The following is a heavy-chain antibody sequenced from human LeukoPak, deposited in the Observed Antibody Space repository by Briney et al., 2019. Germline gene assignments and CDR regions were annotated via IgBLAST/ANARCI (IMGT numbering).Heavy chain of an antibody. D-gene: IGHD2-21*01. CDR1: GYSFTDYY. V-gene: IGHV1-2*02. CDR2: INPNSGGT. J-gene: IGHJ5*02. Sequence: ASVKVSCKTSGYSFTDYYMHWVRQAPGQGLEWMGWINPNSGGTSSEQKFQGRVTMTSDTSITTVYMEVSWLTSDDTAIYYCARADRLHGGPYLIGPWGQGTLVTVSS. CDR3: ARADRLHGGPYLIGP.